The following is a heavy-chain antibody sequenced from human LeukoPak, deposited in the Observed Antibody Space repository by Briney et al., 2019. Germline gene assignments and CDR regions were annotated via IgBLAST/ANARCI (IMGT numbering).Heavy chain of an antibody. Sequence: GGSLRLSCAASGFPFSSYWVHWVRQAPGKGLVWVSRINTDGSTTTYADSVKGRLTISRDNAKNTVYLQMNSLRAEDTAVYYCARDKRRASSSWALDYWGQGTLVTVSS. CDR2: INTDGSTT. CDR1: GFPFSSYW. CDR3: ARDKRRASSSWALDY. D-gene: IGHD6-13*01. V-gene: IGHV3-74*01. J-gene: IGHJ4*02.